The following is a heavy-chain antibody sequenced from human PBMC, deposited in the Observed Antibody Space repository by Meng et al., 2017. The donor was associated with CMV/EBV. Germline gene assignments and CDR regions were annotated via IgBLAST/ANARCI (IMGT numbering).Heavy chain of an antibody. V-gene: IGHV5-51*01. J-gene: IGHJ4*02. CDR3: ARHDSPYSVDY. D-gene: IGHD5/OR15-5a*01. CDR1: GYNFANSW. CDR2: IYPADSDT. Sequence: KVSCKGSGYNFANSWIVWVRQMPGKGLEWMGIIYPADSDTRYSPSFQGQVTISADKSISTAYLQWSSLKTSDTATYYCARHDSPYSVDYWGQGTLVTVSS.